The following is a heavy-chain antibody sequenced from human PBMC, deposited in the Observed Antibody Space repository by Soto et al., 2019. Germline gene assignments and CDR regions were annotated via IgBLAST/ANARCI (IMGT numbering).Heavy chain of an antibody. CDR2: ISSSSSYI. D-gene: IGHD2-21*01. CDR3: ARDLGDIPYNWFDP. V-gene: IGHV3-21*01. J-gene: IGHJ5*02. Sequence: EVQLVESGGGLVKPGGSLRLSCAASGFTFSSYSMNWVRQAPGKGLEWVSSISSSSSYIYYADSVKGRVTISRDNAKNALYLQMNSLRAEDTAVYYCARDLGDIPYNWFDPWGQGTLVTVSS. CDR1: GFTFSSYS.